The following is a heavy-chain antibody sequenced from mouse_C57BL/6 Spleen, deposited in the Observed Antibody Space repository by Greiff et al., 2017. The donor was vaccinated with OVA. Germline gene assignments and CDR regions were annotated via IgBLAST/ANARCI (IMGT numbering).Heavy chain of an antibody. J-gene: IGHJ4*01. CDR1: GYTFTSYW. V-gene: IGHV1-64*01. CDR2: IHPNSGST. Sequence: QVQLKQSGAELVKPGASVKLSCKASGYTFTSYWMHWVKQRPGQGLEWIGMIHPNSGSTNYNEKFKSKATLTVDKSSSTAYMQLSSLTSEDSAVYYCARGYDYDGYYAMDYWGQGTSVTVSS. CDR3: ARGYDYDGYYAMDY. D-gene: IGHD2-4*01.